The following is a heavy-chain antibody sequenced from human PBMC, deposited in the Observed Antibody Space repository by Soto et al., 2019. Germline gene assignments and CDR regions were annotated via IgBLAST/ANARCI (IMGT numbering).Heavy chain of an antibody. J-gene: IGHJ4*02. V-gene: IGHV3-23*01. CDR2: ISDGGGST. Sequence: EVQLLESGGGLVQPGGSLRLSCAASGFTFSSYAMNWVRQAPGKGLEWVSVISDGGGSTYYADSVQGRFTISRDNSKNTLYLHVSSLRAEDTAVYYCAKGSGKWILLWSEFDSWGQGTLVTVSS. CDR3: AKGSGKWILLWSEFDS. D-gene: IGHD5-18*01. CDR1: GFTFSSYA.